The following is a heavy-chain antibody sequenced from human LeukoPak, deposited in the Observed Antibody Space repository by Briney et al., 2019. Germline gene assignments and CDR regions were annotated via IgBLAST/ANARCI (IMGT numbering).Heavy chain of an antibody. D-gene: IGHD1-26*01. CDR2: MHYSGNT. J-gene: IGHJ5*02. Sequence: SETLSLTCTVSGGSIRSYYWNWIRQPPGKGLEWIAYMHYSGNTNYNPSLKSRVTISVDMSKNQLSLKLSSVTAADTAVYYCARAVGDQLNWFDPWGQGTLVTVSS. CDR1: GGSIRSYY. V-gene: IGHV4-59*01. CDR3: ARAVGDQLNWFDP.